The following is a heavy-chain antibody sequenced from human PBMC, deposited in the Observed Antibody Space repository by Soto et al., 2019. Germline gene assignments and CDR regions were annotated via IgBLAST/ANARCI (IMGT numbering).Heavy chain of an antibody. D-gene: IGHD2-15*01. CDR1: GFTFSSYG. V-gene: IGHV3-33*01. CDR3: ARPEGSIYYGMDV. J-gene: IGHJ6*02. Sequence: SLRLSCAASGFTFSSYGMHWVRQAPGKGLEWVAVIWYDGSNKYYADSVKGRFTISRDNSKNTLYLQMTSLRAEDTAVYYCARPEGSIYYGMDVWGQGTTVTVSS. CDR2: IWYDGSNK.